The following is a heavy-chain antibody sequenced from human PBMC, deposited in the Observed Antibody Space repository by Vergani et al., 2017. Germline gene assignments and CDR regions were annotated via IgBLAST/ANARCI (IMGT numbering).Heavy chain of an antibody. CDR1: GFTFSNYA. CDR3: ARDGYCSGGSCYSVGNDY. CDR2: IKQDGSEK. Sequence: EVQLLESGGGLVQPGGSLRLSCAASGFTFSNYAMSWVRQAPGKGVEWVANIKQDGSEKYYVDSVKGRFTISRDNAKNSLYLQMNSLRAEDTAVYYCARDGYCSGGSCYSVGNDYWGQGTLVTVSS. V-gene: IGHV3-7*01. D-gene: IGHD2-15*01. J-gene: IGHJ4*02.